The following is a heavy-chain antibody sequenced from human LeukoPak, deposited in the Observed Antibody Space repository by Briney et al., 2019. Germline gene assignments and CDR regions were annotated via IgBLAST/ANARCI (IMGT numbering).Heavy chain of an antibody. V-gene: IGHV1-18*01. J-gene: IGHJ4*02. CDR3: ARMDSNGYNKRYYFDY. CDR2: ISANSGHT. D-gene: IGHD3-22*01. CDR1: GYTFRTYG. Sequence: ASVKVSCRASGYTFRTYGINWVRQAPGQGLEWLGWISANSGHTIYARNFQGRVTLTTHTSTRTAYMELRSLRSDDTAVYYCARMDSNGYNKRYYFDYWGQGTLVTVSS.